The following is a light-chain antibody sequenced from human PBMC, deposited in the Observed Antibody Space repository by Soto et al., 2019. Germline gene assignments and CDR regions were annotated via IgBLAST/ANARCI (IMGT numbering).Light chain of an antibody. J-gene: IGLJ2*01. Sequence: QSVLTQPPSASGTPGQRVTISCSGSSSSIGSYTVNWYQQLPGTAPKLLIYGHNQRPSGVPDRFSGSKSGTSASLAISGPQSEGEADYYCAAWDDRLNGRVFGGGTKLTVL. V-gene: IGLV1-44*01. CDR3: AAWDDRLNGRV. CDR2: GHN. CDR1: SSSIGSYT.